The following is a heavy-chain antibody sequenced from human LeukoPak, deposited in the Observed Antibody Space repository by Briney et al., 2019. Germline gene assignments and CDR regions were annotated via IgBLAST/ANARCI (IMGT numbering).Heavy chain of an antibody. CDR2: ISYDGSNK. J-gene: IGHJ4*02. CDR1: GFTFSSYA. Sequence: GRSLRLSCAASGFTFSSYAMHWVRQAPGKGLEWVAVISYDGSNKYYADSVKGRFTISRDNSKNTLYLQMNSLRAEDTAVYYCARPYYDILTGYSSYYFDYWGQGTLVTVSS. V-gene: IGHV3-30-3*01. CDR3: ARPYYDILTGYSSYYFDY. D-gene: IGHD3-9*01.